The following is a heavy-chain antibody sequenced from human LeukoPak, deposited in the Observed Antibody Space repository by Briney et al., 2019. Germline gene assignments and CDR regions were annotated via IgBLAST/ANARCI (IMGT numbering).Heavy chain of an antibody. V-gene: IGHV3-53*05. CDR3: ARGSRNHYDGSGYYHY. CDR1: GFTVSSNY. Sequence: GGSLRLSCAASGFTVSSNYMSWVRQAPGKGLEWVSVIYSGDSTYYADSVKGRFTLSRDNSKNTLYLQMGSLRAEDMAVYYCARGSRNHYDGSGYYHYWGQGTLVTVSS. D-gene: IGHD3-22*01. CDR2: IYSGDST. J-gene: IGHJ4*02.